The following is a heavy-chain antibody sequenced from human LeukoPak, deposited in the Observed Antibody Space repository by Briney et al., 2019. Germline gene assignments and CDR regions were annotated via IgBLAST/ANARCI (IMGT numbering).Heavy chain of an antibody. V-gene: IGHV1-2*02. D-gene: IGHD5-18*01. J-gene: IGHJ5*01. Sequence: GASVKVSCRASGYTFTDYYVHWVRQAPGQGLEWMGWINPNSGGTIYVQKFQGRVTMTRDTSISTAYMEVSRLKSDDTAVYYCARPGVTPDTNWFDSWGQGTLVTVSS. CDR1: GYTFTDYY. CDR3: ARPGVTPDTNWFDS. CDR2: INPNSGGT.